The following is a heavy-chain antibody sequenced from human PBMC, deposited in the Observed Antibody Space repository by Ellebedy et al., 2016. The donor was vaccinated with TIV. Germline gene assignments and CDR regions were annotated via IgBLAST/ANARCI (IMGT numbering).Heavy chain of an antibody. Sequence: PGGFLRLSCVASGFTFSSYEMNWVRQAPGKGLEWVSWSRGGVNSMYYADSVKGRFTISRDNSKNTMYLQMNNLRGEDTGIYYCAQLWFGVYYGTDVWGQGTTVIVS. V-gene: IGHV3-48*03. D-gene: IGHD3-10*01. J-gene: IGHJ6*02. CDR1: GFTFSSYE. CDR3: AQLWFGVYYGTDV. CDR2: SRGGVNSM.